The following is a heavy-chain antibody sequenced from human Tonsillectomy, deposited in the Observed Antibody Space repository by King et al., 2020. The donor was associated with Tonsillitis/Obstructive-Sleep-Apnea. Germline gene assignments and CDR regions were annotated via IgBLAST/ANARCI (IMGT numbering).Heavy chain of an antibody. D-gene: IGHD3-3*01. V-gene: IGHV3-23*04. Sequence: QLVQSGGGLVQPGGSLRLSCAASGFTFSSYAMSWVRQAPGKGLEWVSAISGSGGSTYYADSVKGRFTISRDNSKNTLYLQMNSLRAEDTAVYYCAKERGYDVWSGYYSFDYWGQGTLVTVSS. CDR2: ISGSGGST. CDR1: GFTFSSYA. CDR3: AKERGYDVWSGYYSFDY. J-gene: IGHJ4*02.